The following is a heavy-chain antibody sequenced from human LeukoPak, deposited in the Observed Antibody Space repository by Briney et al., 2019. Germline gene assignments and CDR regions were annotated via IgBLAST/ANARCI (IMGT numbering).Heavy chain of an antibody. Sequence: SETLSLTCAVYGGSFSGYYWSWIRQPPGKGLEWIGEINHSGSTNYNPSLKSRVTISVDTPKNQFSLKLSSVTAADTAVYYCARANGETGPWGQGTLVTVSS. V-gene: IGHV4-34*01. J-gene: IGHJ5*02. CDR3: ARANGETGP. CDR1: GGSFSGYY. CDR2: INHSGST. D-gene: IGHD3-10*01.